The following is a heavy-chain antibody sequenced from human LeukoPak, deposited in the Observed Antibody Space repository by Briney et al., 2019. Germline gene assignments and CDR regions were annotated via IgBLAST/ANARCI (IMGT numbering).Heavy chain of an antibody. CDR1: GITVSGNY. J-gene: IGHJ6*02. Sequence: GGSLRLSCAASGITVSGNYMNWVRQAPGQGLEWVSVTYRGGTTYYADSVRDRFTVSRDNSGSTLYLQMNSLRAEDTAVYYCAREAYYYGSGTESGGSFFYGMDVWGPGTSVVVSS. V-gene: IGHV3-66*01. CDR2: TYRGGTT. CDR3: AREAYYYGSGTESGGSFFYGMDV. D-gene: IGHD3-10*01.